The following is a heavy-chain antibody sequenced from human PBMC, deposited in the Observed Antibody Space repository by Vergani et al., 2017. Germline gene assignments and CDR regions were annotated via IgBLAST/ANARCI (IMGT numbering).Heavy chain of an antibody. CDR1: GFTFSSYS. V-gene: IGHV3-21*01. Sequence: EVQLVESGGGLVKPGGSLRLSCAASGFTFSSYSMNWVRQAPGKGLEWVSSISSSSSYIYYADSVKGRVTISRDNAKNSLYLQMNSLRAEDTAVYYCARGPVTTPYYFDYWGQGTLVTVSS. D-gene: IGHD4-17*01. CDR2: ISSSSSYI. CDR3: ARGPVTTPYYFDY. J-gene: IGHJ4*02.